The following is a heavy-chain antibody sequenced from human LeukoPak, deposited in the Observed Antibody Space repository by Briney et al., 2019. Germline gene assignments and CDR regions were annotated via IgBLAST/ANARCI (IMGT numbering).Heavy chain of an antibody. D-gene: IGHD2-2*01. CDR2: IYYSGST. CDR1: GGSISSSSYY. CDR3: ARRPRYCSSTSCYRFGYFDY. V-gene: IGHV4-39*01. Sequence: SETLSLTCTVSGGSISSSSYYWGWIRQPPGKGLEWIGSIYYSGSTYYNPSLKSRVTISVDTSKNQFSLKLSSVTAADTAVYYCARRPRYCSSTSCYRFGYFDYWGQGTLSPSPQ. J-gene: IGHJ4*02.